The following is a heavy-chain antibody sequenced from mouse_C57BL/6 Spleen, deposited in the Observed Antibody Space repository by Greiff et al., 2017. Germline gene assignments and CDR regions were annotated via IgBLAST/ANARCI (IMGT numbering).Heavy chain of an antibody. CDR1: GYTFTSYW. CDR2: IDPNSGGT. V-gene: IGHV1-72*01. D-gene: IGHD2-10*01. J-gene: IGHJ4*01. CDR3: ARGPYYGNFYAMDY. Sequence: LQESGAELVKPGASVKLSCKASGYTFTSYWMHWVKQRPGRGLEWIGRIDPNSGGTKYNEKFKSKATLTVDKPSSTAYMQLSSLTSEDSAVYYCARGPYYGNFYAMDYWGQGTSVTVSS.